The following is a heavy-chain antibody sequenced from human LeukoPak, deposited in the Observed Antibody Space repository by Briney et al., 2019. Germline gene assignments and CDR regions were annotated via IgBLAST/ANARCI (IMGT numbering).Heavy chain of an antibody. CDR3: ARDPVVPAATFFDP. D-gene: IGHD2-2*01. Sequence: SENLSLNCTVYGGSISSYYWSWIRQPAGKGLEWIGRIYTSGSTNYNSSLKSRVTMSVDTSKNQFSLQLSSVTAADTAVYYCARDPVVPAATFFDPWGQGTLVTVSS. V-gene: IGHV4-4*07. J-gene: IGHJ5*02. CDR1: GGSISSYY. CDR2: IYTSGST.